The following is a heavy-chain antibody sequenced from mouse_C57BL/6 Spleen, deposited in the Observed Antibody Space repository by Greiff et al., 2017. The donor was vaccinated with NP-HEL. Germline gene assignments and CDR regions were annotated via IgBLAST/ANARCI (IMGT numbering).Heavy chain of an antibody. V-gene: IGHV1-53*01. CDR2: INPSNGGT. J-gene: IGHJ1*03. Sequence: QVQLQQPGTELVKPGASVKLSCKASGYTFTSYWMHWVKQRPGQGLEWIGNINPSNGGTNYNEKFKSKATLTVDKSSSTAYMQLSSLTSEDSAVYYRASLWLRQGYFDVWGTGTTVTVSS. D-gene: IGHD2-2*01. CDR1: GYTFTSYW. CDR3: ASLWLRQGYFDV.